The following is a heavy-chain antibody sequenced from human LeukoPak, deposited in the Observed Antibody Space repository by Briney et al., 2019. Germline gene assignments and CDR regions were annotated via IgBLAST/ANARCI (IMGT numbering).Heavy chain of an antibody. CDR1: GFTFSSYG. CDR2: ISGSGGST. CDR3: ARAGRGLRYFDWLTYDY. V-gene: IGHV3-23*01. D-gene: IGHD3-9*01. J-gene: IGHJ4*02. Sequence: GGSPRLSCAASGFTFSSYGMSWVRQAPGKGLEWVSAISGSGGSTYYADSVKGRFTISRDNSKNTLYLQMNSLRAEDTAVYYCARAGRGLRYFDWLTYDYWGQGTLVTVSS.